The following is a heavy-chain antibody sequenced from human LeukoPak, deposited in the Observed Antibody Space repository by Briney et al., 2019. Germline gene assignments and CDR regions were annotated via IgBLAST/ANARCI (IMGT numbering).Heavy chain of an antibody. CDR3: ARSVGAPDY. CDR1: GYTFTSYD. Sequence: VASVKVSCKASGYTFTSYDINWVRQATGQGLEWMGWINPNSGGTNYAQKFQGRVTMTRDTSISTAYMELSRLRSDDTAVYYCARSVGAPDYWGQGTLVTVSS. D-gene: IGHD1-26*01. J-gene: IGHJ4*02. CDR2: INPNSGGT. V-gene: IGHV1-2*02.